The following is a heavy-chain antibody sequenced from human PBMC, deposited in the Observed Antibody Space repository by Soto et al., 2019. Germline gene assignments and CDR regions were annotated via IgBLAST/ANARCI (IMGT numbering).Heavy chain of an antibody. J-gene: IGHJ4*02. CDR2: ILHDGNNK. CDR3: ARDDEGGSYCDLGY. Sequence: QVQLLESEGGVVQPGRSLRLSCAASGLTFSNYIMHWVRQAPGKGLEWVAIILHDGNNKYYADSVKGRFTISRDNSKNTLYLQMNSLRTEDTAIYYCARDDEGGSYCDLGYWGQGTLVTVSS. CDR1: GLTFSNYI. D-gene: IGHD3-10*01. V-gene: IGHV3-30-3*01.